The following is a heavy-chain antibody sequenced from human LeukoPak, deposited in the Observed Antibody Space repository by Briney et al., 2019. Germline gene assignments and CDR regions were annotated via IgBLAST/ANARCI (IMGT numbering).Heavy chain of an antibody. V-gene: IGHV3-23*01. D-gene: IGHD3-22*01. CDR3: AKPYYYDSNGYYPYYFNY. CDR2: ISGSGATT. CDR1: RFTFSSYW. J-gene: IGHJ4*02. Sequence: PGGSLRPSCAASRFTFSSYWMSWVRQAPGKGLEWVSLISGSGATTYYADSVKGRFTISRDNSKSTLYLEMNSLRAEDTAVYSCAKPYYYDSNGYYPYYFNYWGQGTLVTVSS.